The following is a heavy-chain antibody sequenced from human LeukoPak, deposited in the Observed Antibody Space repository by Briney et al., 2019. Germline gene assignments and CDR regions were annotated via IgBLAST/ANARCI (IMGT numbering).Heavy chain of an antibody. Sequence: ASVKVSCKASGYTFTSYYMHWVRQAPGQGLEWMGIINPSGGSTSYAQKFQGRVTMTEDTSTDTAYMELSSLRSEDTAVYYCATFPITMVRGVPAGGLEYWGQGTLVTVSS. CDR2: INPSGGST. D-gene: IGHD3-10*01. CDR3: ATFPITMVRGVPAGGLEY. CDR1: GYTFTSYY. J-gene: IGHJ4*02. V-gene: IGHV1-46*01.